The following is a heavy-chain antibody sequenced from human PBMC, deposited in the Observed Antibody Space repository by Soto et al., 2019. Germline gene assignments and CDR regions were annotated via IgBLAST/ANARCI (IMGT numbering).Heavy chain of an antibody. D-gene: IGHD4-17*01. J-gene: IGHJ1*01. CDR2: IYHSGST. V-gene: IGHV4-30-2*01. CDR3: ARGTYGDYVDYFQH. CDR1: GGSISSGGYS. Sequence: QLQLQESGSGLVKPSQTLSLTCAVSGGSISSGGYSWSWIRQPPGKGLEWIGYIYHSGSTYYNPSLKSRVTTSVDRSKNQFSLTLSSVTAADTAVYSCARGTYGDYVDYFQHWGQGTLVTVSS.